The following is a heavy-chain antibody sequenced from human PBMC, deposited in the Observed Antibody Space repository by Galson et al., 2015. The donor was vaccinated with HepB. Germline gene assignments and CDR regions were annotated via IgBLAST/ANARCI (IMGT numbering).Heavy chain of an antibody. Sequence: SLRLSCAASGFTFSSYAMSWVRQAPGKGLEWVSAISGSGGSTYYADSVKGRFTISRDNSKNTLYLQMNSLRAEDTAVYYRAKDQVYSSGWYEGEFDYWGQGTLVTVSS. J-gene: IGHJ4*02. CDR1: GFTFSSYA. D-gene: IGHD6-19*01. CDR2: ISGSGGST. CDR3: AKDQVYSSGWYEGEFDY. V-gene: IGHV3-23*01.